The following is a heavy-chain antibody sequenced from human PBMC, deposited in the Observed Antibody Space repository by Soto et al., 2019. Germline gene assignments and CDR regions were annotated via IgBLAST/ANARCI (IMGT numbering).Heavy chain of an antibody. D-gene: IGHD2-2*01. CDR1: GGSINNSSYS. V-gene: IGHV4-39*01. Sequence: TLSLTCTVSGGSINNSSYSWGWIRQPPGKGLEWIGTFYYSGSTYYNPSLKSRVTISVDTSKNQFSLKLSSVTAADTAVYYCARLHGYCISTSCYGYYAMDVWGQGTTVTVSS. CDR2: FYYSGST. CDR3: ARLHGYCISTSCYGYYAMDV. J-gene: IGHJ6*02.